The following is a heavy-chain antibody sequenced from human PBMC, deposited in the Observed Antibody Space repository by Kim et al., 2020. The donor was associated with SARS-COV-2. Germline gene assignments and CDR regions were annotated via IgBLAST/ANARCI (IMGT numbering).Heavy chain of an antibody. Sequence: GGSLRLSCAASGFTFSSYWMSWVRQAPGKGLEWVANIKQDGSEKYYVDSVKGRFTISRDNAKNSLYLQMNSLRAEDTAVYYCARGAYSSSPGGIAYWGQGTLVTVSS. D-gene: IGHD6-6*01. CDR3: ARGAYSSSPGGIAY. CDR2: IKQDGSEK. CDR1: GFTFSSYW. V-gene: IGHV3-7*03. J-gene: IGHJ4*02.